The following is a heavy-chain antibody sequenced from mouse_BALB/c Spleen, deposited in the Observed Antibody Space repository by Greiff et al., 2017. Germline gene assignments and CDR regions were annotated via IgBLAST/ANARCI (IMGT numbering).Heavy chain of an antibody. CDR1: GFTFSSFG. V-gene: IGHV5-17*02. CDR3: ARSYYGSSWGYYFDY. D-gene: IGHD1-1*01. J-gene: IGHJ2*01. CDR2: ISSGSSTI. Sequence: EVKLVESGGGLVQPGGSRKLSCAASGFTFSSFGMHWVRQAPEKGLEWVAYISSGSSTIYYADTVKGRFTISRDNPKNTLFLQMTSLRSEDTAMYYCARSYYGSSWGYYFDYWGQGTTLTVSS.